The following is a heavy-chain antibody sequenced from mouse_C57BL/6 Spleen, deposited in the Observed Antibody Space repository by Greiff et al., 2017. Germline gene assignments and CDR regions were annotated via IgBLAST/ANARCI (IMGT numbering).Heavy chain of an antibody. CDR3: ARSYGYDYAMDY. CDR1: GFSLTSYG. CDR2: IWRGGST. J-gene: IGHJ4*01. V-gene: IGHV2-2*01. Sequence: VKLMESGPGLVQPSQSLSITCTVSGFSLTSYGVHWVRQSPGKGLEWLGVIWRGGSTDYNAAFISRLSISKDNSKSQVFFKMNRLQADDTAIYYCARSYGYDYAMDYWGQGTSVTVSS. D-gene: IGHD2-2*01.